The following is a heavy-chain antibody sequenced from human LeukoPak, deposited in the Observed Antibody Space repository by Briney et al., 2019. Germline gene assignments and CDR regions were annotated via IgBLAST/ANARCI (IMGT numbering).Heavy chain of an antibody. CDR2: IGPTGTDR. D-gene: IGHD1-14*01. Sequence: GGSLRPSCAASGFTFSSCGSNWVRQAPGKGLEWVSSIGPTGTDRYYADSVRGRFTISRDNAKNSMYLQMDSLRDEDTAVYYCATETIGRHYDYWGQGTLLTVSS. J-gene: IGHJ4*02. CDR1: GFTFSSCG. V-gene: IGHV3-21*01. CDR3: ATETIGRHYDY.